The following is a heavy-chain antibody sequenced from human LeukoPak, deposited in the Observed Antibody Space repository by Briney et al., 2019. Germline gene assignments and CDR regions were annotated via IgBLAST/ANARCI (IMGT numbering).Heavy chain of an antibody. V-gene: IGHV3-53*01. CDR1: GFTVSSNY. D-gene: IGHD7-27*01. CDR2: IYSGGST. Sequence: GGSLRLSCAASGFTVSSNYMSWVRQAPGKGLEWVSVIYSGGSTYYADSVKGRFTISRDNSKNTLYLQMNSLRAEDTAVYYCAKTPQLLTGEVWNWGQGTLVTVSS. CDR3: AKTPQLLTGEVWN. J-gene: IGHJ4*02.